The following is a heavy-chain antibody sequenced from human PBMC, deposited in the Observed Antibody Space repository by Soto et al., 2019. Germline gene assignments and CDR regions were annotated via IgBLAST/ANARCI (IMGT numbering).Heavy chain of an antibody. CDR3: ARDLTSGDY. CDR1: GYIFTNYY. D-gene: IGHD7-27*01. Sequence: QVQLVQSGAEVKNPGASVKLSCKASGYIFTNYYIHWVRQAPGQGLEWMAIINPNGGSTNYAQEFRGRVTLARDTFTNTVYMELSSLRSEDTAIYYCARDLTSGDYWGQGTLVTVSS. CDR2: INPNGGST. V-gene: IGHV1-46*01. J-gene: IGHJ4*02.